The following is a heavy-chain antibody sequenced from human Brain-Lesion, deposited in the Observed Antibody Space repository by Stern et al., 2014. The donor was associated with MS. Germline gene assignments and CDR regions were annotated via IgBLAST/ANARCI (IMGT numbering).Heavy chain of an antibody. J-gene: IGHJ5*02. V-gene: IGHV4-39*01. CDR1: GGSVSSTSYA. D-gene: IGHD2-15*01. CDR2: IYYSGNT. Sequence: QLVESGPGLVKPSETLSLTCTVAGGSVSSTSYAWAWIRQPPGKGLEWIGTIYYSGNTYYSPSLKSRPTISLDTSKNQFSLQLRSVTAADTAVYYCAGEEDIRYCSGGSCTGNWFDPWGQGTLVTVSS. CDR3: AGEEDIRYCSGGSCTGNWFDP.